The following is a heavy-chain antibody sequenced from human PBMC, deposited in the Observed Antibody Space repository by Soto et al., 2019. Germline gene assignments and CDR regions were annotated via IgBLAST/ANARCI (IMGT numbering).Heavy chain of an antibody. J-gene: IGHJ6*02. Sequence: PGGSLRLSCAASGFTFSSYAMTWVRQAPGKGLEWVSTLSGSGDSTYYADSVKGRFTVSRDNSKNTLYLQMNGLRAEDTAVYYCTKLWGIAMGDGMDVWGQGTTVIVSS. CDR2: LSGSGDST. D-gene: IGHD6-13*01. V-gene: IGHV3-23*01. CDR1: GFTFSSYA. CDR3: TKLWGIAMGDGMDV.